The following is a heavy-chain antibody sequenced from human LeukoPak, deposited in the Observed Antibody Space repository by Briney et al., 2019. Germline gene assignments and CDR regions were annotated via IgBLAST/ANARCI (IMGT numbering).Heavy chain of an antibody. CDR3: ARGGSSSYDFWSGYYGPSLDY. V-gene: IGHV4-34*01. Sequence: PSETLSLTCAVYVGSFSGYYWSWSRQPPGKGLEWIGEINHSGSTNYNPSLKSRVTISVDTSKNQFSLKLSSVTAADTDVYYCARGGSSSYDFWSGYYGPSLDYWGQGTLVTVSS. D-gene: IGHD3-3*01. CDR1: VGSFSGYY. CDR2: INHSGST. J-gene: IGHJ4*02.